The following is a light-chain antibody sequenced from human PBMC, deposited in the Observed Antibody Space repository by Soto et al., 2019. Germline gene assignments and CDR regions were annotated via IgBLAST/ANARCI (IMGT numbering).Light chain of an antibody. V-gene: IGKV3-20*01. J-gene: IGKJ4*01. Sequence: DIVLTQSQGTLSLSPWERATLSWMASQSFSSNYLAWYQQKPGXXPXLLIYRASXRAXGIPXRFTGSGXGTDFTLTISRLEPEDFAVYYCQQYGSSPLTFGGGTKVDXK. CDR3: QQYGSSPLT. CDR2: RAS. CDR1: QSFSSNY.